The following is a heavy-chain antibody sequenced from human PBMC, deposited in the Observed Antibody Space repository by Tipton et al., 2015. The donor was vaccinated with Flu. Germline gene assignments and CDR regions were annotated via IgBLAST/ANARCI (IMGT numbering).Heavy chain of an antibody. J-gene: IGHJ5*02. CDR3: ARRDYSNYVSEPKNWFDP. Sequence: LRLSCAVSGYSIRSSDYYWGWIRQPPGKGLEWFGNIFHSGNTYHNPSPKSRVTISIDTSKNQFSLKLSSVTAADTAVYYCARRDYSNYVSEPKNWFDPWGQGALVTVSS. CDR2: IFHSGNT. CDR1: GYSIRSSDYY. V-gene: IGHV4-38-2*01. D-gene: IGHD4-11*01.